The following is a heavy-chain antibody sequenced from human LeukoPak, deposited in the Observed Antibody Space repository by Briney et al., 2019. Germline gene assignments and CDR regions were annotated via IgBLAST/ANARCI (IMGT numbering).Heavy chain of an antibody. V-gene: IGHV1-46*01. CDR1: GYMFTTYF. Sequence: ASVKVTCKASGYMFTTYFMHWVRQAPGQGLEWMGVINPSGGSTSYAQKLQGRVTMTRDTSTSKVYMELSSLRSEDTAVYYCARGTFRGRSDYWGQGTLATVSS. D-gene: IGHD3-16*01. CDR2: INPSGGST. CDR3: ARGTFRGRSDY. J-gene: IGHJ4*02.